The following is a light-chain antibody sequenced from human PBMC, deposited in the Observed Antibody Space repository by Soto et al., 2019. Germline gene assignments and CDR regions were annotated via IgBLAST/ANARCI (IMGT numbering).Light chain of an antibody. V-gene: IGKV3-15*01. J-gene: IGKJ4*01. Sequence: EIVLTQSPGTLSVSPGEGATLSCRASRSVAGDFAWYQQTPGQVPRLLIYAASTRATGIPDRFSGSGSGTDFTLTISSLQSEDFAVYYCQQYNKWPLTFGGGTKVEIK. CDR2: AAS. CDR3: QQYNKWPLT. CDR1: RSVAGD.